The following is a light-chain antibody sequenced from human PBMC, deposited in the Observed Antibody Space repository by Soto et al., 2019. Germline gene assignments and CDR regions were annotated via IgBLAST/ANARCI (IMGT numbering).Light chain of an antibody. CDR2: KTS. CDR3: QEYNTNSRT. J-gene: IGKJ1*01. Sequence: IQMTQFPSTLTASVGDTVTITCRASESIYSWLAWYKQMPGKAPQLLIYKTSTLHVGVSSRYSGSGSGAEYTLTISSLHPDDFASYYCQEYNTNSRTFGQGTRIEIK. CDR1: ESIYSW. V-gene: IGKV1-5*03.